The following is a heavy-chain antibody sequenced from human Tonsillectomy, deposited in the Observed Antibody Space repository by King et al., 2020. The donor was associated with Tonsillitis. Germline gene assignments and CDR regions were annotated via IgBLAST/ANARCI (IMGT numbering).Heavy chain of an antibody. CDR3: ARNSGSGPIIYYFDY. J-gene: IGHJ4*02. D-gene: IGHD3-10*01. CDR2: ISTNNDNT. Sequence: FQLVQSGAEVKKPGGSVRVSCKASGYTFTSYSISWVRQAPGQGLEWMGWISTNNDNTNYAQRLQGRVTMTTDTSTSTAYMEMRSLRSDDTAVYYCARNSGSGPIIYYFDYWGQGTLVTVSS. V-gene: IGHV1-18*01. CDR1: GYTFTSYS.